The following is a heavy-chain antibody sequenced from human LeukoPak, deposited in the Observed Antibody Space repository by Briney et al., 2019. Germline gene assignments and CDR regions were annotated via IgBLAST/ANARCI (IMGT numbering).Heavy chain of an antibody. D-gene: IGHD6-6*01. V-gene: IGHV7-4-1*02. J-gene: IGHJ5*02. CDR1: GYTFTSYA. CDR3: ARQQLVSSPNWFDP. Sequence: ASVKVSFKASGYTFTSYAMNWVRQAPGQRLEWMGWINTNTGNPTYAQGFTGRFVFSLDTSVSTAYLQISSLKAEDTAVYYCARQQLVSSPNWFDPWGQGTLVTVSS. CDR2: INTNTGNP.